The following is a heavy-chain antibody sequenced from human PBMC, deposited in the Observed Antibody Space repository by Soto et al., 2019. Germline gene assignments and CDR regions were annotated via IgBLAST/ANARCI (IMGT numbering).Heavy chain of an antibody. D-gene: IGHD6-19*01. CDR1: GFTFDVYT. CDR3: AKDLKQWLGFDY. Sequence: EVQLVESGGVVVQPGGSLRLSCAASGFTFDVYTMHWVRQARGRGLEWVSLISWDGGSTYYADSVKGRFTISRDNSKNSLYLQMNSLRTEDTALYYCAKDLKQWLGFDYWGQGTLVTVSS. CDR2: ISWDGGST. J-gene: IGHJ4*02. V-gene: IGHV3-43*01.